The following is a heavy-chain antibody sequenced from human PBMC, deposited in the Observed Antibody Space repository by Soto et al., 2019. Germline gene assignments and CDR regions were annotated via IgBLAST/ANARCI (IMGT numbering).Heavy chain of an antibody. CDR3: ARTLGGLGYGDYQIDY. J-gene: IGHJ4*02. D-gene: IGHD4-17*01. CDR1: GGSISSYY. V-gene: IGHV4-59*08. Sequence: QVQLQESGPGLVKPSETLSLTCTVSGGSISSYYWSWIRQPPGKGLEWIGYIYYSGSTNYNPSLKSRVTISVDTSKNQSSLKLSSVTAADTAVYYCARTLGGLGYGDYQIDYWGQGTLVTVSS. CDR2: IYYSGST.